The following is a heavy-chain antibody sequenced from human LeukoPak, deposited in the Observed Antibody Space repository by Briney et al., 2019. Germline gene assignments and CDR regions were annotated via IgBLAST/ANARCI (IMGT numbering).Heavy chain of an antibody. CDR3: ARAAGAAGGQYFDY. Sequence: SETLSLPCTVSGGSISGYYWSWIRQPAGQGLEWIGRIYTNGDTKFNPSLKSRVTMSVDTSKNQLSLKLRPVTAADTAVYYRARAAGAAGGQYFDYWGQGTLVTVSS. D-gene: IGHD6-13*01. CDR2: IYTNGDT. J-gene: IGHJ4*02. V-gene: IGHV4-4*07. CDR1: GGSISGYY.